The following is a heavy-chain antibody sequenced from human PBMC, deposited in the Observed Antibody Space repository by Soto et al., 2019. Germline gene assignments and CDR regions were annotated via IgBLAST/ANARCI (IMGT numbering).Heavy chain of an antibody. CDR1: VGSFSGYY. Sequence: SETLSLTCAVYVGSFSGYYWSWIRQPPGKGLEWIGSIYYSGSTYYNPSLKSRVTISVDTSKNQFSLKLSSVTAADTAVYYCARHRYYGSGSYPDYWGQGTLVTVSS. D-gene: IGHD3-10*01. V-gene: IGHV4-34*01. J-gene: IGHJ4*02. CDR2: IYYSGST. CDR3: ARHRYYGSGSYPDY.